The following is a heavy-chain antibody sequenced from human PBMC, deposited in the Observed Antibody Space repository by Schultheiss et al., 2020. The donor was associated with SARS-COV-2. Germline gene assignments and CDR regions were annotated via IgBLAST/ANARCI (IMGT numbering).Heavy chain of an antibody. CDR2: IYYSGST. Sequence: SETLSLTCAVSGYSISSGYYWGWIRQPPGKGLEWIGSIYYSGSTYYNPSLKSRVTISVDTSKNQFSLKLSSVTAADTAVYYCARGWLLYYYYGMDVWGQGTTVTVSS. J-gene: IGHJ6*02. V-gene: IGHV4-38-2*01. CDR1: GYSISSGYY. CDR3: ARGWLLYYYYGMDV. D-gene: IGHD2-21*02.